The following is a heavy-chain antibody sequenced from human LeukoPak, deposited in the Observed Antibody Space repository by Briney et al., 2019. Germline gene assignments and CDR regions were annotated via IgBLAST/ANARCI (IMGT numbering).Heavy chain of an antibody. D-gene: IGHD3-10*01. V-gene: IGHV3-53*01. CDR3: ASRSLWYGEDY. Sequence: ETLSLTCTVSGGSISSYYWSWIRQPPGKGLEWVSAIYSSGSTYYAASVKGRFTISRDNSKNTLYLQMNSLRAEDTAVYYCASRSLWYGEDYWGQGTLVTVSS. J-gene: IGHJ4*02. CDR2: IYSSGST. CDR1: GGSISSYY.